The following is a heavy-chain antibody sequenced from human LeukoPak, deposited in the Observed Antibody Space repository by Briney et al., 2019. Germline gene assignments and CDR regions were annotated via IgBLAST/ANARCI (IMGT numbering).Heavy chain of an antibody. CDR1: GFSFSSYS. V-gene: IGHV3-21*01. J-gene: IGHJ4*02. D-gene: IGHD3-9*01. CDR2: ISSSSSYI. CDR3: ARSGGILTGYYDY. Sequence: GGSLRLSCAASGFSFSSYSMNWVRQAPGKVLEWVSSISSSSSYIYSADSVKGRFTISRDNAKNSLYLQMNSLRAEDTAVYYCARSGGILTGYYDYWGQGTLVTVSS.